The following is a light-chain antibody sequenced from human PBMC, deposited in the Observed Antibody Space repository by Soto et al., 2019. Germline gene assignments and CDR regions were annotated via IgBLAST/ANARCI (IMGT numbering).Light chain of an antibody. CDR1: MRDVGAYNL. J-gene: IGLJ1*01. Sequence: QSALTQPASVSGSPGQSITISCAGTMRDVGAYNLVSWYQQHPGRAPQLIIYEVSKRPSGVPDRFSGSKSGNTASLTVSGLQAEDEADYYCSSYAGSNNVFGTGTKLTVL. CDR2: EVS. CDR3: SSYAGSNNV. V-gene: IGLV2-8*01.